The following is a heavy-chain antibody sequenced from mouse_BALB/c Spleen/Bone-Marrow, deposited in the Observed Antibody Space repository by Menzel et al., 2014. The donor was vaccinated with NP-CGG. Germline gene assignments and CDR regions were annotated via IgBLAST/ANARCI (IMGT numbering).Heavy chain of an antibody. CDR1: GYSSTGYN. Sequence: EVQRVESGPELEKPGASVKISCKASGYSSTGYNMNWVKQYNGQSLEWIGNVDPYYGATTYNQKFKGKATLTVDKSSSTAYMQLERLTSEDSAVYYCARSYNSFDFWGQGTTLTVSS. V-gene: IGHV1-39*01. J-gene: IGHJ2*01. CDR3: ARSYNSFDF. CDR2: VDPYYGAT.